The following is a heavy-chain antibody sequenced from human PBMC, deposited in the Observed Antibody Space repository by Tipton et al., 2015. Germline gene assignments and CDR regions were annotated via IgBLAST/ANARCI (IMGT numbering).Heavy chain of an antibody. Sequence: TLSLTCAVYGGSFSDYYWSWIRQSPGKGLEWIGEINHGGSTNYNPSLKSRVTISVDTSKTQFSLKMRSVTATDTAVYYCARARGRHGGLFDSWGQGTLVIVSS. V-gene: IGHV4-34*01. CDR3: ARARGRHGGLFDS. CDR1: GGSFSDYY. D-gene: IGHD4-23*01. J-gene: IGHJ4*02. CDR2: INHGGST.